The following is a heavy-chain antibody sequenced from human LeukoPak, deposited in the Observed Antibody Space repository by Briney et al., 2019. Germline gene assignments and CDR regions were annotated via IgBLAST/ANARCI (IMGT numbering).Heavy chain of an antibody. V-gene: IGHV3-7*01. D-gene: IGHD3-10*01. J-gene: IGHJ6*02. CDR2: IKQDGSEK. CDR3: ARDHYYGSGSYYYREYYYYGMDV. CDR1: GFTFSSYW. Sequence: PGGSLRLSCAASGFTFSSYWMSWVRQAPGKGLEWVANIKQDGSEKYYVDSVKGRFTISGDNAKNSLYLQMNSLRAEDTAVYYCARDHYYGSGSYYYREYYYYGMDVWGQGTTVTVSS.